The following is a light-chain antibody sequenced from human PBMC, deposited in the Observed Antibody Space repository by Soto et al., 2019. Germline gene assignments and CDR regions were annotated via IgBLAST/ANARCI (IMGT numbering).Light chain of an antibody. J-gene: IGKJ2*01. V-gene: IGKV3-20*01. Sequence: DIVLTQSPGTLSLSPGERATLSCRASQIISSTYLGWYQQKPGQAPRLLIYGASSRATGIPVRFSGSGSGKDFTLAISRLEPEDFAVYYCLHYGTSLYTFGQGKKLVIQ. CDR1: QIISSTY. CDR3: LHYGTSLYT. CDR2: GAS.